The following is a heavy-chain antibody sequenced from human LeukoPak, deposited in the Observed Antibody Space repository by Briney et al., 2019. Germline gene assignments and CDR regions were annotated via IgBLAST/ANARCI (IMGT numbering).Heavy chain of an antibody. CDR3: ARGVVGIIPIDH. D-gene: IGHD1-26*01. CDR2: VYGDDNT. Sequence: GESLRLSCAVSGFTFSSSYMSWVRQAPGKGLEWVAFVYGDDNTYYADSVKGRFTISRDNSKNAFYLQMINLRADDTAVYYCARGVVGIIPIDHWGQGTLVTVSS. V-gene: IGHV3-53*01. CDR1: GFTFSSSY. J-gene: IGHJ4*02.